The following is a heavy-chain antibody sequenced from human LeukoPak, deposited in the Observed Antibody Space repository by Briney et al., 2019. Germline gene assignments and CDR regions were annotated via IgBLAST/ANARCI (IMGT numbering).Heavy chain of an antibody. Sequence: SETLSLTCAVYGGSFSGYYWSWIRQPPGKGLEWIGEINHSGSTNYNPSLKSRVTISVDTSKNQFSLKLSSVTAADTAVYYCARGHIRKPRTIFDVWGKGTTVTVSS. CDR2: INHSGST. D-gene: IGHD3-3*01. J-gene: IGHJ6*04. V-gene: IGHV4-34*01. CDR3: ARGHIRKPRTIFDV. CDR1: GGSFSGYY.